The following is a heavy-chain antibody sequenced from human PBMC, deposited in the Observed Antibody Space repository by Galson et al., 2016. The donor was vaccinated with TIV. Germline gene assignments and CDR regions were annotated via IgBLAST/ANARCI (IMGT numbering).Heavy chain of an antibody. CDR3: ARVMSATLLFFDL. D-gene: IGHD2/OR15-2a*01. CDR1: GGSISSYY. V-gene: IGHV4-59*01. CDR2: IHHSGST. Sequence: QVQLQESGPGLVKPSQTLSLTCTVSGGSISSYYWSWIRQPPGKELEWIGFIHHSGSTNYKPSLKSRVTVSVDTSTNQFSLPLRSATAADTAVYYCARVMSATLLFFDLWGRGTLVTVSS. J-gene: IGHJ2*01.